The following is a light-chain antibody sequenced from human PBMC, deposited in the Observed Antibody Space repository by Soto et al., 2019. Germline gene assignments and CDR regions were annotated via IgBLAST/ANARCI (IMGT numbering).Light chain of an antibody. Sequence: QSVLTQPPSVSGAPGQRVTISCTGSSSNIGAGLDVHWYQQLPGTAPKLLIYGNTNRPSGVPDRFSGSKSATSASLAITGLQAEDEADYYCQSYDSSLSAYVFGTGTKLTVL. J-gene: IGLJ1*01. CDR3: QSYDSSLSAYV. CDR2: GNT. CDR1: SSNIGAGLD. V-gene: IGLV1-40*01.